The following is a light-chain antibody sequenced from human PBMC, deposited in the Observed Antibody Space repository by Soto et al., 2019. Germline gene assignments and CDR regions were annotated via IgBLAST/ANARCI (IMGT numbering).Light chain of an antibody. CDR2: GAS. CDR3: QQYNNWPPWT. CDR1: QSGSSN. J-gene: IGKJ1*01. V-gene: IGKV3-15*01. Sequence: EIVMTQSPATLSVSPGERATLSCRASQSGSSNLAWYQQKTGQAPRLLIYGASTRSTGIPARFSGSGSGTEVTLTISSLQSEDFAVYYCQQYNNWPPWTFGQGTKVEIK.